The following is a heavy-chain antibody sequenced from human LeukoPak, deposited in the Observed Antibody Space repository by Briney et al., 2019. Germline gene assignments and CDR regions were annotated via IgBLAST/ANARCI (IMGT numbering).Heavy chain of an antibody. V-gene: IGHV1-69*13. J-gene: IGHJ4*02. CDR3: AGPIAARQGGDNRRFDY. CDR2: IIPIFGTA. CDR1: GGTFSSYA. Sequence: SVKVSCKASGGTFSSYAISWVRQAPGQGLEWMGGIIPIFGTANYAQKFQGRVTITADESTSTAYMELSSLRSEDTAVYYCAGPIAARQGGDNRRFDYWGQGTLVTVSS. D-gene: IGHD6-6*01.